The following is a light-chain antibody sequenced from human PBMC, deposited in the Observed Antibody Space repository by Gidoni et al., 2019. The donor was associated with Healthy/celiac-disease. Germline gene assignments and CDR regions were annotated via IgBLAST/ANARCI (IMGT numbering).Light chain of an antibody. CDR1: SSDVGGYNY. Sequence: QSALTQPRSVSGSPGQSVTISCTGTSSDVGGYNYVSWYQQHAGKAPKLMIYDVSKRPSGVPDRFSGSKSGNTASLTISGLQAEDEADYYCCSYAGSYTFAVFGGGTKLTVL. CDR2: DVS. V-gene: IGLV2-11*01. CDR3: CSYAGSYTFAV. J-gene: IGLJ2*01.